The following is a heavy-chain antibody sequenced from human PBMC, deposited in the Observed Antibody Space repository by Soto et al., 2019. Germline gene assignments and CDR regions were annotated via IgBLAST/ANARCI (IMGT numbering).Heavy chain of an antibody. J-gene: IGHJ4*02. V-gene: IGHV4-30-4*01. D-gene: IGHD3-22*01. Sequence: QVQLQESGPGLVKPSQTLSLTCTVSGGSISSGDYYWSWIRQPPGKGLEWIGYIYYSGSTYYNPSLKSRVTISVDTSKNQFSLKLSSVTAADTAVYYCASLKDLIRYDSSGYSGGFDYWGQGTLVTVSS. CDR3: ASLKDLIRYDSSGYSGGFDY. CDR2: IYYSGST. CDR1: GGSISSGDYY.